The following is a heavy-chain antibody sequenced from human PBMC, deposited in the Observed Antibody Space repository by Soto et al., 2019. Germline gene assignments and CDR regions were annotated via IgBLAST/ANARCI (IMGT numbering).Heavy chain of an antibody. CDR2: IYSTGST. CDR3: ARDGIAARPIDY. D-gene: IGHD6-6*01. Sequence: QVQLQESGPGLVKPSETLFLTCTVSGGSISSYYWSWIRQSPGKGLEWIGYIYSTGSTNYNPSLKSRVTISLDTSKNQFSLKLSSVTAADTAVYYCARDGIAARPIDYWGQGTLVTVSS. J-gene: IGHJ4*02. V-gene: IGHV4-59*01. CDR1: GGSISSYY.